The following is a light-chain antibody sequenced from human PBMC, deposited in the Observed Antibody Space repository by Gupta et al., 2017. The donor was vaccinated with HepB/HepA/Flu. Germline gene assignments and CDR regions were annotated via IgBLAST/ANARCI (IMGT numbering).Light chain of an antibody. J-gene: IGLJ3*02. CDR2: DNN. CDR3: ATWDASLGAHV. CDR1: SSNIGNNY. Sequence: VSTPPPSVSATRGEQVLICRSRTSSNIGNNYVSWYQQLPGTVPKLLIYDNNERPSGIPDRFSGSKSATSATLGIAGLQTGDEADYYCATWDASLGAHVFGGGTKLTVL. V-gene: IGLV1-51*01.